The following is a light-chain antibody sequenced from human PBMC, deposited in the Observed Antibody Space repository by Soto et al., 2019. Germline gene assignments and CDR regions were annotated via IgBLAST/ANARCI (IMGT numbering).Light chain of an antibody. J-gene: IGLJ2*01. V-gene: IGLV1-40*01. CDR1: SANIGAGYY. Sequence: QSVLTQPPSVSGAPGQRVTISCTGSSANIGAGYYVHWYQQLPGTAPKLLIYGNSNRPSGVPDRFSGSKLGTSASLAITGRQAEDEADYYCQSYYSSVGDVVFGGGTKVTVL. CDR3: QSYYSSVGDVV. CDR2: GNS.